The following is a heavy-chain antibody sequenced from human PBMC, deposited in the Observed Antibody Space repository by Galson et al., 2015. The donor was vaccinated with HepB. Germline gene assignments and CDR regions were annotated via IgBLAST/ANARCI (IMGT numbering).Heavy chain of an antibody. CDR1: GFTFDDYA. CDR3: AKDRGKYSSSSGVVD. Sequence: SLRLSCAASGFTFDDYAMHWVRQPPGKGLEWVSGISWKSDTIGYADSVKGRFTISRDSAKNSLSLQMNSLRAEDTALYYCAKDRGKYSSSSGVVDWGQGTLVTVSS. CDR2: ISWKSDTI. J-gene: IGHJ4*02. V-gene: IGHV3-9*01. D-gene: IGHD6-6*01.